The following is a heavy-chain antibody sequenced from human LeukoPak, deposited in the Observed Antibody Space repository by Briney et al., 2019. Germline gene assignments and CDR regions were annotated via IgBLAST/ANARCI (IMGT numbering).Heavy chain of an antibody. CDR1: DDSITSGAYY. CDR2: IYYTGSS. Sequence: SQTLSLTCTVSDDSITSGAYYWSWIRQHPGKGLEWIGYIYYTGSSYYNPSLERRVTISVGTSKDQFSLKLTSVTAADTAVCYCARYSGEFSFDYWGQGTPVTVSS. J-gene: IGHJ4*02. V-gene: IGHV4-31*03. D-gene: IGHD4-17*01. CDR3: ARYSGEFSFDY.